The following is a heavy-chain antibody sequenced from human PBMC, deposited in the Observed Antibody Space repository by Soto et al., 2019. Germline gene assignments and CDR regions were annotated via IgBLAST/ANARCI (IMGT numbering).Heavy chain of an antibody. J-gene: IGHJ6*02. Sequence: QVQLVESGGGVVQPGRALRLSCAASGFSFNTSGMHWVRQAPGKGLEWVAVIAFDGSQEFYGDSVRGRFTISRDNSKNTLFLQMKSLTPEDKAVYYCATKVRVTNYLYYGMAVWGQGTTVTVSS. CDR2: IAFDGSQE. V-gene: IGHV3-30*03. CDR1: GFSFNTSG. CDR3: ATKVRVTNYLYYGMAV. D-gene: IGHD2-21*02.